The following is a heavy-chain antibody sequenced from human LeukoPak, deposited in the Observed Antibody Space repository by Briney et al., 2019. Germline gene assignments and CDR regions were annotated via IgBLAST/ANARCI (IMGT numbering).Heavy chain of an antibody. D-gene: IGHD6-13*01. CDR2: INPSGGST. CDR3: ARGAESSSWYGSGWFDP. J-gene: IGHJ5*02. CDR1: GFTFITYY. V-gene: IGHV1-46*01. Sequence: ASVKVSCKASGFTFITYYIHWVRQAPGQGLEWMGIINPSGGSTSYAQKFQGRVTMTRDMSTSTVYMDLSSLRSEDTAVYYCARGAESSSWYGSGWFDPWGQGTLVTVSS.